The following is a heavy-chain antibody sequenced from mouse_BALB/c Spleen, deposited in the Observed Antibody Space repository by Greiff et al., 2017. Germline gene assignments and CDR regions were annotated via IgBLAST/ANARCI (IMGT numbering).Heavy chain of an antibody. CDR1: GYTFTDYE. D-gene: IGHD1-1*02. CDR3: TRGDGVDY. V-gene: IGHV1-15*01. Sequence: QVQLQQSGAELVRPGASVTLSCTASGYTFTDYEMHWVKQTPVHGLEWIGAIDPETGGTAYNQKFKGKATLTADKSSSTAYMELRSLTSEDSADYYCTRGDGVDYWGQGTTLTVSS. J-gene: IGHJ2*01. CDR2: IDPETGGT.